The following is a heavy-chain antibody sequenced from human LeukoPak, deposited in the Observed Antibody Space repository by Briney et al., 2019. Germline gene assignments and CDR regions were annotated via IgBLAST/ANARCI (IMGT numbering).Heavy chain of an antibody. J-gene: IGHJ3*02. CDR2: ISAYNGNT. Sequence: ASVKVSCKASGYTFTSYGISWVRQAPGQGLEWMGWISAYNGNTNYAQKLQGRVTMTTDTSTSTAYMELRRLRSDDTAVYYCAREFNILTGYYYVGAFDIWGQGTMVTVSS. CDR1: GYTFTSYG. D-gene: IGHD3-9*01. CDR3: AREFNILTGYYYVGAFDI. V-gene: IGHV1-18*04.